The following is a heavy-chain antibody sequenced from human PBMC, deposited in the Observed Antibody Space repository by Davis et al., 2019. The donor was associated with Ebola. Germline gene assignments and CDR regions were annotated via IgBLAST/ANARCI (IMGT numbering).Heavy chain of an antibody. CDR3: ARGLYSGAFDI. Sequence: SETLSLTCTVSGGSISSYYWSWIRQPPGKGLEWIGYIYYSGSTNYNPSLKSRVTISVDTSKNQFSLKLSSVTAADTAVYYCARGLYSGAFDIWGQGTMVTVSS. CDR2: IYYSGST. J-gene: IGHJ3*02. CDR1: GGSISSYY. V-gene: IGHV4-59*01. D-gene: IGHD2-15*01.